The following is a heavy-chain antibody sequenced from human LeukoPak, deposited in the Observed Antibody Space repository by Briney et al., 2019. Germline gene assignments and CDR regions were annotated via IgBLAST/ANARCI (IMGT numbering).Heavy chain of an antibody. Sequence: SETLSLTCTVSGGSISSSSYYWGWIRQPPGKGLEWIGSIYYSGSTYYNPSLKSRVTISVDTSKNQFSLKLSSVTAADTAVYYCARRAKWDYAFDIWGQGTMGTVSS. CDR3: ARRAKWDYAFDI. J-gene: IGHJ3*02. V-gene: IGHV4-39*01. CDR2: IYYSGST. D-gene: IGHD1-26*01. CDR1: GGSISSSSYY.